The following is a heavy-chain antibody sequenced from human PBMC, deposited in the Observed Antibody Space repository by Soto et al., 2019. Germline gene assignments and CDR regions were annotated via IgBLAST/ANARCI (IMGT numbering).Heavy chain of an antibody. CDR3: ARHAPPHYEYWTGHYYGMDV. V-gene: IGHV4-39*01. CDR2: ISSSGIT. J-gene: IGHJ6*02. D-gene: IGHD3-3*01. CDR1: GGSIRSSSDY. Sequence: KTSETLSLTCTVSGGSIRSSSDYWGWIRQPPGKGLEWIGSISSSGITNQNLSLMSRVTISVDTSKNQFSLKLSSVTAADTAVYYCARHAPPHYEYWTGHYYGMDVWGQGTTVTVSS.